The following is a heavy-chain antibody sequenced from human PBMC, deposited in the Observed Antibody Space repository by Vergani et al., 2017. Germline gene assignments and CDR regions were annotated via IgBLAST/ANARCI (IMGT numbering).Heavy chain of an antibody. CDR1: GGSLSSYY. D-gene: IGHD6-13*01. Sequence: QVQLPESGPGLVKPSETLSLTCTVSGGSLSSYYWSWIRQPPGKGLEWIGYIYYSWSTNYNPSLKSRVTISVDTSKNQFSLKLSSVTAADTAVYYCARGRSSWYPARFDYWGQGTLVTVSS. CDR2: IYYSWST. V-gene: IGHV4-59*08. J-gene: IGHJ4*02. CDR3: ARGRSSWYPARFDY.